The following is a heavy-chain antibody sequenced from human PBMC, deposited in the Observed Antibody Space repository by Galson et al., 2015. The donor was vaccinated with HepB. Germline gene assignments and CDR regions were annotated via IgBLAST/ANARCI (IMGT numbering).Heavy chain of an antibody. J-gene: IGHJ4*02. Sequence: SVKVSCKASGYTFTGYYMHWVRQAPGQGLEWMGWINPNSGGTNCAQKFQGRVTMTRDTSISTAYMELTRLTSDDTAVYYCARDVGLREYHDTRVEKGPVDYWGQGTLVTVSS. CDR2: INPNSGGT. CDR3: ARDVGLREYHDTRVEKGPVDY. CDR1: GYTFTGYY. V-gene: IGHV1-2*02. D-gene: IGHD2/OR15-2a*01.